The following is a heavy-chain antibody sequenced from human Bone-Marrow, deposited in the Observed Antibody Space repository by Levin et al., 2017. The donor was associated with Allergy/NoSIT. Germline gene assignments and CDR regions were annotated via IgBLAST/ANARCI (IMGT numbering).Heavy chain of an antibody. V-gene: IGHV1-69*06. CDR3: AREWVVVVIGRYYYYGMDV. CDR2: IIPIFGTA. J-gene: IGHJ6*02. D-gene: IGHD2-2*01. CDR1: GGTFSSYA. Sequence: SVKVSCKASGGTFSSYAISWVRQAPGQGLEWMGGIIPIFGTANYAQKFQGRVTITADKSTSTAYMELSSLRSEDTAVYYCAREWVVVVIGRYYYYGMDVWGQGTTVTVSS.